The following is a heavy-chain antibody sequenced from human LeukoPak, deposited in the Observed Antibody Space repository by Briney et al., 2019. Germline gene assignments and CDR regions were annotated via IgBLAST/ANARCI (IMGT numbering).Heavy chain of an antibody. CDR2: IYYSGST. J-gene: IGHJ5*02. V-gene: IGHV4-59*01. CDR1: GGSISSYY. D-gene: IGHD1-1*01. Sequence: SETLSLTCTVSGGSISSYYWSWIRQAPGKGLEWIGYIYYSGSTNYNPSLKSRVTISVDTSKSQFSLKLSSVTAADTAVYYCARTHGKTGIGVDWFDPWGQGTLVTVSS. CDR3: ARTHGKTGIGVDWFDP.